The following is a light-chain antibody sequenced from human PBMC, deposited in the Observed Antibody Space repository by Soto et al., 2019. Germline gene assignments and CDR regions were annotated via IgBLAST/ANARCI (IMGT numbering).Light chain of an antibody. V-gene: IGKV3-15*01. CDR1: QSVSRN. CDR2: VAS. J-gene: IGKJ5*01. CDR3: QQYIKWPIT. Sequence: EIVITQSPATLSVSPGERATLSCRASQSVSRNLAWYQQKPGQTPRLLIYVASTRATGIPARLSGSGSGTEFTLTVSSLQSEDFEVYYCQQYIKWPITFGQGTRLEI.